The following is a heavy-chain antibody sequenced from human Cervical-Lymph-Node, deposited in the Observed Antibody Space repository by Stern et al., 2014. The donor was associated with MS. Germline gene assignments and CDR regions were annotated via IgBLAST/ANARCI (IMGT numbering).Heavy chain of an antibody. J-gene: IGHJ5*02. D-gene: IGHD3-9*01. Sequence: EVQLVESGGGLVKPGGSLRLSCAASGLTFDNFNTYAMNWVRQAPGKGLEWVSSISSASSYIYYADSVKGRFTIARDNAKNSVYLQMNSLRVEDTAVYYCARGAARRGYDIMTGYYMVDWFDPWGQGTLVTVSS. CDR1: GLTFDNFNTYA. V-gene: IGHV3-21*01. CDR3: ARGAARRGYDIMTGYYMVDWFDP. CDR2: ISSASSYI.